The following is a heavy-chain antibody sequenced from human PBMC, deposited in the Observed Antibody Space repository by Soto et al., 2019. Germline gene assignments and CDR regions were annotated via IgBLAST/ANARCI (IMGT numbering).Heavy chain of an antibody. Sequence: QVQLVQSGAEVKKPGSSVKVSCKAPGGTFSSYAISWVRQAPGQGLEWMGGIIPIFGTANYAQKFQGRVTIRGDESTSTGDMELSSLSSEDTAVYYCARSQGGSSSLDIYYYYYYGMDVWGQGTTVTVSS. V-gene: IGHV1-69*01. D-gene: IGHD2-15*01. CDR1: GGTFSSYA. CDR2: IIPIFGTA. CDR3: ARSQGGSSSLDIYYYYYYGMDV. J-gene: IGHJ6*02.